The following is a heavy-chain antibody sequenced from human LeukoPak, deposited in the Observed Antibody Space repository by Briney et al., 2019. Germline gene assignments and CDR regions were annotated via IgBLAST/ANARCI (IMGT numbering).Heavy chain of an antibody. CDR1: GGSISSYY. J-gene: IGHJ4*02. V-gene: IGHV4-59*08. CDR3: ARQKPVRFSSSWYGVDY. CDR2: IYYSGST. D-gene: IGHD6-13*01. Sequence: SETLSLTCAVYGGSISSYYWSWIRQPPGKGLEWIGYIYYSGSTNYNPSLKSRVTISVDTSKNQFSLKLSSVTAADTAVYYCARQKPVRFSSSWYGVDYWGQGTLVTVSS.